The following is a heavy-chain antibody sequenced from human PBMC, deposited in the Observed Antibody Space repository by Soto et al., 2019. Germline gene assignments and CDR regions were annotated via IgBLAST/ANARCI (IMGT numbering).Heavy chain of an antibody. CDR1: GFTFSSYG. D-gene: IGHD3-10*01. CDR3: ATCYGSGTDCQEDYLAF. J-gene: IGHJ4*02. CDR2: VKRKTNGGTT. V-gene: IGHV3-15*01. Sequence: GGSLRLSCAASGFTFSSYGMSWVRQAPGKGLEWVGRVKRKTNGGTTDYAAPVKDRFNISRDDSKNTLYLQMNNLKTEDTAVYYCATCYGSGTDCQEDYLAFWGQGTPVTVSS.